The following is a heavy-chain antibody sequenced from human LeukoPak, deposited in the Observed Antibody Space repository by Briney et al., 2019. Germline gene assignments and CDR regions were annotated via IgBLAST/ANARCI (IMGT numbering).Heavy chain of an antibody. Sequence: PGGSLRLSCAASGFTVSSNYINWVRQGPGKGLEWVSVIYSDGSTNYADSVKGRFTISRDKSKNMLYLQMNSLRVEDTAVYYCARVYSSSWYSDYWGQGTLVTVSS. D-gene: IGHD6-13*01. J-gene: IGHJ4*02. CDR3: ARVYSSSWYSDY. V-gene: IGHV3-53*01. CDR2: IYSDGST. CDR1: GFTVSSNY.